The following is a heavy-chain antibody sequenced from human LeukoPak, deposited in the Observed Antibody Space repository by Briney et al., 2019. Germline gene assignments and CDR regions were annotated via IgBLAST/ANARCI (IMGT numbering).Heavy chain of an antibody. D-gene: IGHD3-9*01. CDR2: TYYRSKWYN. Sequence: PSQTLSLTCAISGDSVSSNSAAWNWIRQSPSRGLEWLGRTYYRSKWYNDYAVSVKSRITINPDTSKNQFSLQLNSVTPEDTAVYYCARATHYDILTGYIPQPALNWFDPWGQGTLVTVSS. J-gene: IGHJ5*02. V-gene: IGHV6-1*01. CDR1: GDSVSSNSAA. CDR3: ARATHYDILTGYIPQPALNWFDP.